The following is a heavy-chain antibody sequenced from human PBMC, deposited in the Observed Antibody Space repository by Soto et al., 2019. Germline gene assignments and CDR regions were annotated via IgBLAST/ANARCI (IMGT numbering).Heavy chain of an antibody. CDR1: GYTFTSYG. CDR2: ISAYNGNT. CDR3: ARDLELYYDSSGYFAWPFDY. V-gene: IGHV1-18*01. J-gene: IGHJ4*02. Sequence: ASVKVSCKASGYTFTSYGISWVRQAPGQGLEWMGWISAYNGNTNYAQKLQGRVTMTTDTSTSTAYMELRSLRSDDTAVYYCARDLELYYDSSGYFAWPFDYWGQGTLVTVSS. D-gene: IGHD3-22*01.